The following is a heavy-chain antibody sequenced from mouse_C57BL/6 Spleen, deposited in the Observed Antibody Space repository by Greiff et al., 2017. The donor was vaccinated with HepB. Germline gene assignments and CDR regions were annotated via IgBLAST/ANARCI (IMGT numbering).Heavy chain of an antibody. J-gene: IGHJ1*03. Sequence: EVMLVESGGGLVKPGGSLKLSCAASGFTFSDYGMHWVRQAPEKGLEWVAYISSGSSTTYYADTVKGRFTISIDNAKNTLFLQITSLRSEDTAMYYCANHYYGSSYWYFDVWGTGTTVTVSS. CDR2: ISSGSSTT. CDR3: ANHYYGSSYWYFDV. CDR1: GFTFSDYG. D-gene: IGHD1-1*01. V-gene: IGHV5-17*01.